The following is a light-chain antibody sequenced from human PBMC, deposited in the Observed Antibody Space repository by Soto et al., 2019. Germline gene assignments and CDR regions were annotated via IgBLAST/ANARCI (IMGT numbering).Light chain of an antibody. J-gene: IGKJ4*01. CDR2: EAS. V-gene: IGKV3-11*01. CDR1: QSVSSY. CDR3: QQHINWPLT. Sequence: ESVLTQSPGALSLSPGERATRSFRASQSVSSYLAWYQQKPGQAPRILIYEASNRATGIPARFSGSGSGADFTLTISSLEPEDFALYYCQQHINWPLTFGGGTKV.